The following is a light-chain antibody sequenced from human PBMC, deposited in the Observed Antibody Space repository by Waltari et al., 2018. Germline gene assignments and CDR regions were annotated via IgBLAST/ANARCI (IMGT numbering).Light chain of an antibody. V-gene: IGKV2-30*01. J-gene: IGKJ2*01. CDR2: KVS. CDR3: MQGTHMYT. Sequence: DVVLTQSPLSLPVTLGQQASIFCRSSQSLVYSDGNTYLNWFQQRPGQSPSRLIYKVSNREAWVPGRFSGSGSGTDFTLKISRVEAEDVGVYYCMQGTHMYTFGQGTKLEIK. CDR1: QSLVYSDGNTY.